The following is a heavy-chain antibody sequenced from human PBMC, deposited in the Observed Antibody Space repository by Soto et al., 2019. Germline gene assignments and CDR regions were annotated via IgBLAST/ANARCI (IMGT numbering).Heavy chain of an antibody. CDR2: ISGSGGST. V-gene: IGHV3-23*01. Sequence: EVQLLESGGGLVQPGGSLRLSCAASGFTFSSYDMSWVRQAPGKGLEWVSAISGSGGSTYYADSVKGRFTISRDNSKNTLYLQMNSLRAEDTAVYYCAKARGGGNSYYYYYGMDVWGQGTTVTVSS. J-gene: IGHJ6*02. CDR3: AKARGGGNSYYYYYGMDV. CDR1: GFTFSSYD. D-gene: IGHD2-21*02.